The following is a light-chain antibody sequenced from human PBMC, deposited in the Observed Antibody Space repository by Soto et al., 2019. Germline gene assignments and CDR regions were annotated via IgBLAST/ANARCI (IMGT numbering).Light chain of an antibody. CDR3: AAWDDSLNGVL. Sequence: QAVVTQPPSASGTPGQRVTISCSGSSSNIGSNPVHWYQQVPGTAPKLLIHNNNQRPSGVPARFSGSKSGTSASLAISGLQSEDGADYYCAAWDDSLNGVLFGGGTKVTVL. J-gene: IGLJ2*01. V-gene: IGLV1-44*01. CDR2: NNN. CDR1: SSNIGSNP.